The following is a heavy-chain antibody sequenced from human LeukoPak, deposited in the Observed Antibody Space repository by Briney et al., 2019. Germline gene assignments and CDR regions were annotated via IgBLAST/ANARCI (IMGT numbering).Heavy chain of an antibody. CDR2: ISSSGSTI. V-gene: IGHV3-11*01. J-gene: IGHJ4*02. CDR1: GFTFSDYY. Sequence: PGGSLRLSCAASGFTFSDYYMSWIRQAPGKGLEWVSYISSSGSTIYYADSVKGRFTISRDNSKNTLYLQMNSLRAEDTAVYYCAKGICSGGSCYEFGGQGTLVTVSS. D-gene: IGHD2-15*01. CDR3: AKGICSGGSCYEF.